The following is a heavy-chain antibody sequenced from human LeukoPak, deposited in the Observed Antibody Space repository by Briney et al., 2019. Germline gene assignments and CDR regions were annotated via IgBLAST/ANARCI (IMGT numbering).Heavy chain of an antibody. V-gene: IGHV1-69*01. CDR2: IIPIFGTA. CDR1: GGTFSSYA. D-gene: IGHD6-6*01. CDR3: ARVTQYSSSPLLDY. Sequence: ASVKVSCKASGGTFSSYAISWVRQAPGQGLEWMGGIIPIFGTANYAQKFQGRVTITADESTSTAYMELSSLRSEDTAVYYCARVTQYSSSPLLDYWGQGTLVTVSS. J-gene: IGHJ4*02.